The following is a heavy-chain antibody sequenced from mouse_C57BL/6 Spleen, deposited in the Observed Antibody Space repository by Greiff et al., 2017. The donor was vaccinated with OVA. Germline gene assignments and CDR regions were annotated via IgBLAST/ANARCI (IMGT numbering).Heavy chain of an antibody. J-gene: IGHJ2*01. Sequence: QVQLQQSGAELVRPGTSVKVSCKASGYAFTNYLIEWVKQRPGQGLEWIGVINPGSGGTNYNEKFKGKATLTADKSSSTAYMQLSSLTSEDSAVYVCARYDYEGFDYWGQGTTLTVSS. CDR3: ARYDYEGFDY. CDR2: INPGSGGT. CDR1: GYAFTNYL. V-gene: IGHV1-54*01. D-gene: IGHD2-4*01.